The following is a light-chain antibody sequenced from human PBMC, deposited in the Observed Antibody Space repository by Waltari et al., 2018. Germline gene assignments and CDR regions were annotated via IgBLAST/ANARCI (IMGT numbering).Light chain of an antibody. CDR2: EDN. V-gene: IGLV6-57*03. CDR1: SDSIASNY. Sequence: NSLLTQPHSVSESPGKTVTISCTRTSDSIASNYVQWYQQRPGSAPTTVIFEDNQRPSGFPDRFSASIDTSSNSASLTISGLKTEDEALYYRQSYDSDEGVVFGGGTKLTVL. J-gene: IGLJ2*01. CDR3: QSYDSDEGVV.